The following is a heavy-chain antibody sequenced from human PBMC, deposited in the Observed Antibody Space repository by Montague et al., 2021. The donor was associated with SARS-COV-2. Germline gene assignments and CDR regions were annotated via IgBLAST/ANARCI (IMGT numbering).Heavy chain of an antibody. D-gene: IGHD3-10*01. V-gene: IGHV4-39*07. Sequence: SETLSLTCTVSRDSIGSHNYFWAWIRQHPGKGLEWIGYAYYSGITNYNPSLKSRVTISVDTSKNQFSLKLNSVTAADTAVYYCAKDGEALAWGTFDVWGQGTMVTVSS. J-gene: IGHJ3*01. CDR1: RDSIGSHNYF. CDR3: AKDGEALAWGTFDV. CDR2: AYYSGIT.